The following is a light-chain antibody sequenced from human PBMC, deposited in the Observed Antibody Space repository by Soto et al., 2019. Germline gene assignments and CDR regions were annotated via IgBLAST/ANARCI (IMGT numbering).Light chain of an antibody. V-gene: IGKV3-15*01. CDR3: QQSNDWWT. Sequence: EIVINQSGATLSVSPGERATLSCRASQSVSNNLAWYQQKPGQAPRLLIYGASTRATGIPARFSGSGSGTEFTLTISSLQSEDFAVYYCQQSNDWWTFGQGTKVDIK. CDR1: QSVSNN. CDR2: GAS. J-gene: IGKJ1*01.